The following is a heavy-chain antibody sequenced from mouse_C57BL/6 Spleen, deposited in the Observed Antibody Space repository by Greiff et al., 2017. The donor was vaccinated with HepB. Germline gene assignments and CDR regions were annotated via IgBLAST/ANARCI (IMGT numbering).Heavy chain of an antibody. D-gene: IGHD2-1*01. CDR2: IDPETGGT. CDR3: TRGDGNPHWYFDV. CDR1: GYTFTDYE. J-gene: IGHJ1*03. V-gene: IGHV1-15*01. Sequence: VKLQESGAELVRPGASVTLSCKASGYTFTDYEMHWVKQTPVHGLEWIGAIDPETGGTAYNQKFKGKAILTADKSSSTAYMELRSLTSEDSAVYYCTRGDGNPHWYFDVWGTGTTVTVSS.